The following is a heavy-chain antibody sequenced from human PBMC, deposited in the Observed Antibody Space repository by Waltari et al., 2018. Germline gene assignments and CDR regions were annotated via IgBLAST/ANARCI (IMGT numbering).Heavy chain of an antibody. CDR2: IKQDGSEK. J-gene: IGHJ5*02. D-gene: IGHD4-17*01. CDR3: ARGVTTVTPGRWFDP. Sequence: EVQLVESGGGVVQPGGSLRLSCAASGFTFSSYWMSWVRQAPGKGLEWVANIKQDGSEKYYVDSVKGRFTISRDNAKNSLYLQMNSLRAEDTAVYYCARGVTTVTPGRWFDPWGQGTLVTVSS. CDR1: GFTFSSYW. V-gene: IGHV3-7*01.